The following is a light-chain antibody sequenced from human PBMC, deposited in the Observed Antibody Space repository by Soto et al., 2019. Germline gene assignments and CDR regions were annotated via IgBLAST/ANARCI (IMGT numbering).Light chain of an antibody. CDR2: DVS. CDR3: TSYTSSRTYV. V-gene: IGLV2-14*03. J-gene: IGLJ1*01. CDR1: SNDVGAYNY. Sequence: QSALTQPASVSGSPGQSITVSCTGTSNDVGAYNYVSWYQQHPGTAPKLMSYDVSNRPSGVSNRFSGSKSGNTASLTISGLQAEDEADYYCTSYTSSRTYVFGTGTKLTVL.